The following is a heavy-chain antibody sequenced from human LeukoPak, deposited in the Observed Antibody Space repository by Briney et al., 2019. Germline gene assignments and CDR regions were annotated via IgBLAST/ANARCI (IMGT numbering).Heavy chain of an antibody. J-gene: IGHJ4*02. V-gene: IGHV3-9*01. Sequence: PGGSLRLSCAASGFTFDDYAMHWVRQAPGKGLEWVSGISWNSGSIGYADSVKGRFTISRDNAKNSLYLQMNSLRAEDTALYYCAKDLYGSGSFGIDYWGQGTLATVSS. D-gene: IGHD3-10*01. CDR1: GFTFDDYA. CDR2: ISWNSGSI. CDR3: AKDLYGSGSFGIDY.